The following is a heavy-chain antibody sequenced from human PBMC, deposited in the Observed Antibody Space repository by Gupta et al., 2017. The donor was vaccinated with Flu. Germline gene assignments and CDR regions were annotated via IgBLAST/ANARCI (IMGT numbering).Heavy chain of an antibody. D-gene: IGHD2-2*01. CDR1: Y. CDR2: INLGGST. Sequence: YWAWIRQPPGKGLEWIGEINLGGSTTYSPSLKNRVTISLDTSMQQFSLKLSAVTAADTAIYYCVRGYCSGTNCFCAEWFDPWGQGTLVTVSS. V-gene: IGHV4-34*01. J-gene: IGHJ5*02. CDR3: VRGYCSGTNCFCAEWFDP.